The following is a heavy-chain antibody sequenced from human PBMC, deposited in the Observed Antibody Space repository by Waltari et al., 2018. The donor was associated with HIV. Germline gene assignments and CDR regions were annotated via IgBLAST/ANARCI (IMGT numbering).Heavy chain of an antibody. CDR2: ISSSSSYI. Sequence: EVQLVESGGGLVKPGGSLRISCAASGFTLSSYSMNWVRQAPGKGLEWVSSISSSSSYIYYADSVKRRFTISRDNAKNSLYLQMNSLSAEDTAVYYCARVNHYYGMDVWGQGTTVTVSS. V-gene: IGHV3-21*01. CDR3: ARVNHYYGMDV. J-gene: IGHJ6*02. CDR1: GFTLSSYS.